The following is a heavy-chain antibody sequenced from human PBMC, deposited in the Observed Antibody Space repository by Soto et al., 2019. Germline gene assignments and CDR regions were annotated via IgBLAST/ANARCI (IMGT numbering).Heavy chain of an antibody. D-gene: IGHD5-12*01. CDR2: IYYSGST. J-gene: IGHJ5*02. CDR1: GGSISSGDYS. V-gene: IGHV4-30-4*01. CDR3: ARGSARLRFIDWFVP. Sequence: QVQLQESGPGLVKPSQTLSLTCTVSGGSISSGDYSWSWIRQPPGKGLEWIGYIYYSGSTYYNPSLKSRVTISVDTSMFQLSLTLSSVTAACTAVYYCARGSARLRFIDWFVPWGEGTLVTVSS.